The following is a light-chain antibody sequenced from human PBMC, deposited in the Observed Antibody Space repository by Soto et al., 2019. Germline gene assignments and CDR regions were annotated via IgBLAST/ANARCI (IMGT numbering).Light chain of an antibody. V-gene: IGKV3-11*01. CDR2: DAS. CDR1: QSVSSY. CDR3: QQYKNWPPLT. J-gene: IGKJ4*01. Sequence: EIVLTQSPATLSFSPGERATLSCRASQSVSSYLAWYQQKPGQTPRLLIYDASNRATGIPARFSGSGSGTDFTLTISSLEPEDFAVYYCQQYKNWPPLTFGGGTKVEIK.